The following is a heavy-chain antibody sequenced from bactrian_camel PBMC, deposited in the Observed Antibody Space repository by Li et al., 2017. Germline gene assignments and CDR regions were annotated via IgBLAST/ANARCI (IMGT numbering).Heavy chain of an antibody. J-gene: IGHJ6*01. Sequence: QLVESGGGSVEAGGSLRLSCAASGLLPYSSYCLGWFRGRDGVAAIDMHNSTTYASLVRGRFTISWDNAKNTAYLQMNSLKPEDTATYYCAARGPYCYTKLSVRDFTYWGQGTQVTVS. CDR2: IDMHNST. CDR3: AARGPYCYTKLSVRDFTY. D-gene: IGHD2*01. CDR1: GLLPYSSYC. V-gene: IGHV3S9*01.